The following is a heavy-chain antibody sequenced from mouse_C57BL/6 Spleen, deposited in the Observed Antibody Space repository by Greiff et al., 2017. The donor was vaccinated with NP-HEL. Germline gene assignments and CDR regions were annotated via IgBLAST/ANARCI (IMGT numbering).Heavy chain of an antibody. D-gene: IGHD1-1*01. CDR2: IDPSDSET. V-gene: IGHV1-52*01. CDR3: ARDYYGSFDY. Sequence: QVQLQQPGAELVRPGSSVKLSCKASGYTFTSYWMHWVKQRPIQGLEWIGNIDPSDSETHYNQKFRDKATLTVDKSSSTAYMQLSSLTSEDSAVYYCARDYYGSFDYWGQGTTLTVSS. J-gene: IGHJ2*01. CDR1: GYTFTSYW.